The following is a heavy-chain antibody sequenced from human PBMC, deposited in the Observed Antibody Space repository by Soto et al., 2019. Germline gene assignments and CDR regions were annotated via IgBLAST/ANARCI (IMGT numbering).Heavy chain of an antibody. CDR2: ISGSGGST. D-gene: IGHD2-15*01. Sequence: GGSLRLSCAASGFTFSSYAMSWVRQAPGKGLEWVSAISGSGGSTYYADSVKGRFTISRDNSKNTLYLQMNSLRAEDTAVYYCAKEGRRRGGYCSGGSCYEITYGMDVWGQGTTVTLS. CDR3: AKEGRRRGGYCSGGSCYEITYGMDV. CDR1: GFTFSSYA. J-gene: IGHJ6*02. V-gene: IGHV3-23*01.